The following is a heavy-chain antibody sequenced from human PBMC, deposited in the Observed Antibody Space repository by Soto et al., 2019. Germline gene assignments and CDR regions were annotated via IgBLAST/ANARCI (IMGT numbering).Heavy chain of an antibody. V-gene: IGHV1-18*01. J-gene: IGHJ4*02. CDR3: ARDRYSDFWSGFRLDY. CDR1: GYTFNKYG. D-gene: IGHD3-3*01. Sequence: QLVQSGAEVKRPGASVKVSCKTSGYTFNKYGVSWVRQAPVQGLDWMGWISGYNGKTTFAQNFQGRVTMTTYTSTTTAYMEFGSLRSDDTAVYFCARDRYSDFWSGFRLDYWGQGTLVTVSS. CDR2: ISGYNGKT.